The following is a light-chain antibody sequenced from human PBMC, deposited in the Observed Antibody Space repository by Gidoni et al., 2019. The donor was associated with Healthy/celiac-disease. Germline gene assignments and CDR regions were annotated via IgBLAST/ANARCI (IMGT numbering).Light chain of an antibody. CDR3: QQRSNWPQVT. J-gene: IGKJ3*01. Sequence: EIVFTQSPATLSLSPGERATLSCRASQSVSSYLAWYQQKPGQAPRLLIYDASNRATGIPARFSGSGSGTDFTLTSSSLEPEDFAVYYCQQRSNWPQVTFGPGTKVDIK. V-gene: IGKV3-11*01. CDR1: QSVSSY. CDR2: DAS.